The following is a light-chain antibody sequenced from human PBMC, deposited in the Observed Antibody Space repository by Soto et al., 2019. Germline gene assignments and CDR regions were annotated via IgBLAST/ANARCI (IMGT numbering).Light chain of an antibody. Sequence: EIVMTQSPATLSVSPGERATLSCRASQSVSSNLAWYQQKPGQAPRLLIYVASTRATGIPARFSGSGSGTEFPPSGSSLRCEDFERYYCQQYNHWPPITFGQGTLMEIK. CDR1: QSVSSN. CDR3: QQYNHWPPIT. J-gene: IGKJ5*01. V-gene: IGKV3-15*01. CDR2: VAS.